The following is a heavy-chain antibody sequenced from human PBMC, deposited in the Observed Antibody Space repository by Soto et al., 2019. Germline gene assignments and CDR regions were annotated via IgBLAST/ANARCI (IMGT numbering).Heavy chain of an antibody. Sequence: SVKVSCKASEFTFTSSTVQWVRQARGQRLEWIGWIVVGSGNTNYAQKFQERVTITRDMSTSTAYMELSSLRSEDTAVYYCAAADEGWKLALDVWGQGTTVTVPS. V-gene: IGHV1-58*01. J-gene: IGHJ6*02. D-gene: IGHD3-3*02. CDR1: EFTFTSST. CDR2: IVVGSGNT. CDR3: AAADEGWKLALDV.